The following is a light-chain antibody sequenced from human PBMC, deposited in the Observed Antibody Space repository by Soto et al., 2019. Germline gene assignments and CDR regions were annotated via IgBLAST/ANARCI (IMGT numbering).Light chain of an antibody. J-gene: IGLJ1*01. CDR2: GNT. Sequence: QSVLTQPPSVSGAPGQRVTISCTGSRSNIGANYDVQWYQHLPGTAPKLLMYGNTNRPSGVPDRFSGSKSGTSASLAISGLQAEDEADYYCQSYDSSLSGFYVFGTGTKLTVL. CDR3: QSYDSSLSGFYV. CDR1: RSNIGANYD. V-gene: IGLV1-40*01.